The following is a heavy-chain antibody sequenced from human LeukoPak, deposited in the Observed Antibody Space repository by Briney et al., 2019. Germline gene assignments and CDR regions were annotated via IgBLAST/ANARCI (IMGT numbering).Heavy chain of an antibody. J-gene: IGHJ4*02. CDR1: GGTFNSYA. Sequence: ASVKVSCKASGGTFNSYAINWVRQAPGQGLEWMGWINPNSGGTNYAQKFQGRVTMTRDTSISTAYMELSRLRSDDTAVYYCAREGYWGQGTLVTVSS. V-gene: IGHV1-2*02. CDR3: AREGY. CDR2: INPNSGGT.